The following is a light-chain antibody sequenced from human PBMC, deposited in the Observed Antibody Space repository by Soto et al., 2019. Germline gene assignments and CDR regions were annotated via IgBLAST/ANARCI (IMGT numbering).Light chain of an antibody. CDR3: QQRSNWPWT. CDR2: DAS. CDR1: QILSSF. J-gene: IGKJ1*01. V-gene: IGKV3-11*01. Sequence: EIVLTQSPATLSLSPGERATLSCRASQILSSFLVWYQQKPGQAPRLLIYDASNRATGIPARFSGSGSGTDFTLTISSLEPEDFAVYYCQQRSNWPWTFGQGTKVEIK.